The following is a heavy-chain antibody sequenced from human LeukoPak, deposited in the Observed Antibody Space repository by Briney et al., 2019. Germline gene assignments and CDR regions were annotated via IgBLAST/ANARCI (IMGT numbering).Heavy chain of an antibody. Sequence: SQTLSLTCAISGDSVSSNSAAWNWIRESPSRGLEWLGRTYYKSKWYNDYAVSVKSRITIYPDTSKNQFSLQLNSVTPEDTAVYCCARDRGSYYGSWLDPWGQGTLVTVSS. D-gene: IGHD1-26*01. CDR2: TYYKSKWYN. CDR3: ARDRGSYYGSWLDP. V-gene: IGHV6-1*01. CDR1: GDSVSSNSAA. J-gene: IGHJ5*02.